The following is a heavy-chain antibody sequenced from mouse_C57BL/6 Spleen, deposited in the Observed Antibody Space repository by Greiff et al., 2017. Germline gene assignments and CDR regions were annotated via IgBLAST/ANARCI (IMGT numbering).Heavy chain of an antibody. Sequence: VQLQQSGAELAKPGASVKLSCKASGYTFTSYWMHWVKQRPGQGLEWIGYINPSSGYTKYNQKFKDKATLTADKSSSTAYMQLSSLTYEDSAVYYCASPNYYGSSYRGGGYYFDYWGQGTTLTVAS. CDR2: INPSSGYT. V-gene: IGHV1-7*01. CDR3: ASPNYYGSSYRGGGYYFDY. D-gene: IGHD1-1*01. CDR1: GYTFTSYW. J-gene: IGHJ2*01.